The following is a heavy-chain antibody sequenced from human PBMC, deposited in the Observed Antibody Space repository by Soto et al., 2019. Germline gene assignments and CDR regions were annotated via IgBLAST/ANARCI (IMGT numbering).Heavy chain of an antibody. D-gene: IGHD3-3*01. J-gene: IGHJ6*02. V-gene: IGHV1-18*01. Sequence: APVKVSCKASGYTFTNSGISWVRQAPGQGLEWMGWISTDNGNTNYAQHLQGRVSMTTDTSTSTAYMDLRSLRSDDTAVYYCARDQGITTFXVYSMYYYGXDVWG. CDR1: GYTFTNSG. CDR3: ARDQGITTFXVYSMYYYGXDV. CDR2: ISTDNGNT.